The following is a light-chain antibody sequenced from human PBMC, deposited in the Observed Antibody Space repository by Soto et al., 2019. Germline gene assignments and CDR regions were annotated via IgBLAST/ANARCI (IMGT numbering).Light chain of an antibody. V-gene: IGKV3-11*01. CDR2: DAS. CDR1: QSVSSY. J-gene: IGKJ5*01. Sequence: EIVLTQPPATLSLSPGERATLSCRASQSVSSYLAWYQQKPGQAPRLLIYDASNRATGMPARFSGSGSGTDFTLSMRSLEPEDFVVYYCQQNGSLPITFGQGTRLEIK. CDR3: QQNGSLPIT.